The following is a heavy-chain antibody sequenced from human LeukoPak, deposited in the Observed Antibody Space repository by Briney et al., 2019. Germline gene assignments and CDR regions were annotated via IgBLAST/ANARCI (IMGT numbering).Heavy chain of an antibody. CDR1: GGTFSSYA. D-gene: IGHD3-10*01. J-gene: IGHJ4*02. CDR2: IIPIFGTA. Sequence: SVKVSCKASGGTFSSYAISWVRQAPGQGLEWMGRIIPIFGTANYAQKFQGRVTITTDESTSTAYMELSSLRSEDTAVYYCARDRSPMVRGVIGLDWGQGTLVTVSS. CDR3: ARDRSPMVRGVIGLD. V-gene: IGHV1-69*05.